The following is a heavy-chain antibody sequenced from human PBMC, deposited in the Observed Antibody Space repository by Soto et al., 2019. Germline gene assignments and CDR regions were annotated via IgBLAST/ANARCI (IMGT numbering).Heavy chain of an antibody. Sequence: ATLSLTCSVSGGTISGYYWTWILQPAGKGLEWIGRIYSSGNTKYNPSLQSRVTMSLDTSNNQFSLRLTSVTAADTAVYYCARGKRPSDWFDPWGQGTLVTLSS. CDR3: ARGKRPSDWFDP. CDR1: GGTISGYY. J-gene: IGHJ5*02. V-gene: IGHV4-4*07. CDR2: IYSSGNT.